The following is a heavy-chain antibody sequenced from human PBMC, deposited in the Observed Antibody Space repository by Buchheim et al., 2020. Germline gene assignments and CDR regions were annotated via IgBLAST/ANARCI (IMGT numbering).Heavy chain of an antibody. J-gene: IGHJ4*02. D-gene: IGHD5-18*01. CDR3: ARNPTAMVPLGYFDY. Sequence: QVQLQESGPGLVKPSETLSLTCTVSGGSISSYYWSWIRQPPGKGLEWIGYMYYSGSTNYNPSLKSRVTISVDTSKNQFSLKLSSVTAADTAVYYCARNPTAMVPLGYFDYWGQGTL. CDR1: GGSISSYY. V-gene: IGHV4-59*01. CDR2: MYYSGST.